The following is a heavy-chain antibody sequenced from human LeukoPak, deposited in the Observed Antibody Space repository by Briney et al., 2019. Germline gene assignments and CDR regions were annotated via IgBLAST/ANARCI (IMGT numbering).Heavy chain of an antibody. J-gene: IGHJ6*02. Sequence: GGSLRLSCAASGFTFSSYSMNWVRQAPGKGLEWVSYISSSSSTIYYADSVKGGFTISRENAKNSLYLQMNSLRDEDTAVYYCARADGDYYYYGMDVWGQGTTVTVSS. D-gene: IGHD4-17*01. CDR1: GFTFSSYS. CDR2: ISSSSSTI. CDR3: ARADGDYYYYGMDV. V-gene: IGHV3-48*02.